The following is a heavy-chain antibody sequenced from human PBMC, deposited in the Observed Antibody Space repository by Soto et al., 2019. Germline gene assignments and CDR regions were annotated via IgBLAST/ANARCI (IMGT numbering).Heavy chain of an antibody. Sequence: QVQLVQSGAEVKKPGSSVKVSCKASGGTFSSYAIRWVRQAPGQGLEWMGGIIPIFGTANYAQKFQGRVTITADESTSTAYMELSSLRSEDTAVYYCARDLVTGIAAAGTADWGQGTLVTVSS. CDR2: IIPIFGTA. CDR3: ARDLVTGIAAAGTAD. J-gene: IGHJ4*02. CDR1: GGTFSSYA. V-gene: IGHV1-69*01. D-gene: IGHD6-13*01.